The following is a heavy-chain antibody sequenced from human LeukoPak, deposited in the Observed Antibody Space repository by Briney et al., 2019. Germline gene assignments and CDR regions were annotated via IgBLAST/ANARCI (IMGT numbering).Heavy chain of an antibody. CDR3: ARGVMPQLPDWFDP. Sequence: GGALRLSCAASGFTFSSYSMNWVRQAPGKGLEWVSSISSGSSYIYYADSVKGRFTISRDNAKNSLYLQMNSLRAEDTAVYYCARGVMPQLPDWFDPWGQGTLVTVSS. V-gene: IGHV3-21*01. CDR1: GFTFSSYS. D-gene: IGHD2-2*01. CDR2: ISSGSSYI. J-gene: IGHJ5*02.